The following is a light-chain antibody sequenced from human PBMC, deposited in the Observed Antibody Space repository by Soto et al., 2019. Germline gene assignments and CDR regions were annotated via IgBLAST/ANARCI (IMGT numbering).Light chain of an antibody. Sequence: EIVITQSPDTLSVSPAERASLSCSGXQSVSYYFAWYHQKPGQAPXLXIYXVSKRDTGIQARFSGSGSWTDFTLTISSLEPEDVAVYFCQQRYYCPGRFGLGTKVDI. V-gene: IGKV3-11*01. J-gene: IGKJ1*01. CDR3: QQRYYCPGR. CDR1: QSVSYY. CDR2: XVS.